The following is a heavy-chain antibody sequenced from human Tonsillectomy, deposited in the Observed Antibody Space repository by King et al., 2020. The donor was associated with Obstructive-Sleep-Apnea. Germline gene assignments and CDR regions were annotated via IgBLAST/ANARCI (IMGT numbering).Heavy chain of an antibody. V-gene: IGHV2-5*02. D-gene: IGHD6-19*01. Sequence: ITLKESGPTLVKPTQTLTLTCTFSGFSLSTSGAGVGWIRQPPGKALEWLALIYWDDDKRYSPSLKNRLLITKDTSTNQVVLTITNMDLVDTATYYCAHRRFSLAGPGEYFQHWGQGTLVTVSS. CDR1: GFSLSTSGAG. J-gene: IGHJ1*01. CDR2: IYWDDDK. CDR3: AHRRFSLAGPGEYFQH.